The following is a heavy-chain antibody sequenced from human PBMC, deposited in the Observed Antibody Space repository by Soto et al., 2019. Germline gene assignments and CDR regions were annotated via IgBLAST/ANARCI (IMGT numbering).Heavy chain of an antibody. J-gene: IGHJ4*02. CDR1: GGSLSKYY. Sequence: SETLSLTCSVSGGSLSKYYWSCIRQPAGKGLEWIGRISTSGHVVSKVSLRSRLTMSVDMSNNHFSLKLTSVTAADTAVYYCARDNNDFWSLYPLAFDYWGQGALVTVS. CDR3: ARDNNDFWSLYPLAFDY. V-gene: IGHV4-4*07. D-gene: IGHD3-3*01. CDR2: ISTSGHV.